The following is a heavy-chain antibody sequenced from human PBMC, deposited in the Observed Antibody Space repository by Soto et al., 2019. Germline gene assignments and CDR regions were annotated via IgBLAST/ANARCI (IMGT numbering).Heavy chain of an antibody. V-gene: IGHV4-61*01. CDR1: GGSISSSSYY. CDR2: IYYSGST. Sequence: TSETLSLTCTVSGGSISSSSYYWSWIRQPPGKGLEWIGYIYYSGSTIYNPSLKSRVTISVDTSRNQFSLKLSSVTAADTAVYYCARYGSGSSVWFDPWGQGTLVTVSS. CDR3: ARYGSGSSVWFDP. J-gene: IGHJ5*02. D-gene: IGHD3-10*01.